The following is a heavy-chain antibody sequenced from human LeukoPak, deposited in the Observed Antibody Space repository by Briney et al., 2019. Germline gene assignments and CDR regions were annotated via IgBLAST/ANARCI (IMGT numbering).Heavy chain of an antibody. CDR2: ISISGTTI. D-gene: IGHD1-1*01. CDR1: GFTFTDYY. V-gene: IGHV3-11*01. J-gene: IGHJ4*02. Sequence: GVSLRLSCAAAGFTFTDYYMSWIRQAPGKGLEWVPYISISGTTIYYADSVKGRFTFSRDNAKNSLYLQMNSLRAEDTAVYYCARDRPRGLEVQLERPDYWGQGTLVTVSS. CDR3: ARDRPRGLEVQLERPDY.